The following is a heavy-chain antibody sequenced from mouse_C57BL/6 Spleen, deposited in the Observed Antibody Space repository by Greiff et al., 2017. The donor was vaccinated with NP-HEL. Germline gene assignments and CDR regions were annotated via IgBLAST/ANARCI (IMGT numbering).Heavy chain of an antibody. CDR2: INPNNGGT. V-gene: IGHV1-26*01. CDR1: GYTFTDYY. Sequence: EVQLQQSGPELVKPGASVKISCKASGYTFTDYYMNWVKQSHGQSLEWIGDINPNNGGTSYHQKFKGKATLTVDKSSSTAYMELRSLTSEDSAVYYCERPHPRGCAYWGQGTLVTVSA. J-gene: IGHJ3*01. CDR3: ERPHPRGCAY.